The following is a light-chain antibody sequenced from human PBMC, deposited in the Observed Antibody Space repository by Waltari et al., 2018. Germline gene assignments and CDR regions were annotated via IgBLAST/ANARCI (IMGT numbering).Light chain of an antibody. Sequence: QSVLTQPPSASETPGQRVTISCSGSNSNLGSNYLYWYQQLPGTAPKLLIYRNNQRPSGVPDRFSASKSGTSASLAISGLRSEDEADYSCCSYAGSYVIFGEGTK. CDR1: NSNLGSNY. V-gene: IGLV1-47*01. CDR2: RNN. J-gene: IGLJ2*01. CDR3: CSYAGSYVI.